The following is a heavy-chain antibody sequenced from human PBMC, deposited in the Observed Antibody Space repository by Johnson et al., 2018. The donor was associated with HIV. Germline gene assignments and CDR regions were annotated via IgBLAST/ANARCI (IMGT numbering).Heavy chain of an antibody. Sequence: QVQLVESGGGVVQPGRSLRLSCAASGFTFSSYPMHWVRQAPGKGLEWVAVISYDGGNEYYADSMKGRFTISRDNSKNTRSLQMNSLRTDDTAVYYCARGGGCGGDCYSGYDAFDMWGQGTMVTV. CDR1: GFTFSSYP. D-gene: IGHD2-21*01. J-gene: IGHJ3*02. CDR3: ARGGGCGGDCYSGYDAFDM. V-gene: IGHV3-30*04. CDR2: ISYDGGNE.